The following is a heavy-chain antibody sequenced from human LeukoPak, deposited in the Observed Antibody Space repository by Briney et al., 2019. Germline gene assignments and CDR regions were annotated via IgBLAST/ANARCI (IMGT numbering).Heavy chain of an antibody. D-gene: IGHD3-10*01. CDR3: ARVGSGSYCLDY. J-gene: IGHJ4*02. V-gene: IGHV4-39*01. Sequence: SETLSLTCTVSGGSISSSNYYWGWIRQPPGKGQEWIGSIYYSGNTFYNPSLKSRVTISVDTSKNQFSLKLSSVTAADTAVYYCARVGSGSYCLDYWGQGTLVTVSS. CDR2: IYYSGNT. CDR1: GGSISSSNYY.